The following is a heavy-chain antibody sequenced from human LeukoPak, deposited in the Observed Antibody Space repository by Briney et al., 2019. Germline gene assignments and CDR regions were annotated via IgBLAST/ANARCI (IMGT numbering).Heavy chain of an antibody. Sequence: PGRSLRLSCAASGFRFSDFAMSWVRQAPGKGLECVSVISGSGGRTYFAESVKARFTISRDNSKNTLYLQMNSLTADDTAVYYCSKGHSDFGTGFDLWGQGTLVTV. J-gene: IGHJ4*02. CDR1: GFRFSDFA. CDR2: ISGSGGRT. D-gene: IGHD4-17*01. CDR3: SKGHSDFGTGFDL. V-gene: IGHV3-23*01.